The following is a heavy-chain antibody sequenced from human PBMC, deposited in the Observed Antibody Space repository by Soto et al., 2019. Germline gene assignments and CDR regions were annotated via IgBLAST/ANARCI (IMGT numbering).Heavy chain of an antibody. CDR2: IVVGSGNT. Sequence: CKADGLSFASCTGVWVRQARGQRLEWIGWIVVGSGNTNYAQKFQERVTITRDMSTSTAYMELSSLRSENTAVYYCAADYVRLVDYLGQGTLVSVSS. D-gene: IGHD3-16*01. CDR3: AADYVRLVDY. J-gene: IGHJ4*02. V-gene: IGHV1-58*01. CDR1: GLSFASCT.